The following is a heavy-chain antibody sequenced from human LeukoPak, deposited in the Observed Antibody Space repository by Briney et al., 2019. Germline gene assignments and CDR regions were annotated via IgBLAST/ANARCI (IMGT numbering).Heavy chain of an antibody. J-gene: IGHJ6*03. D-gene: IGHD1-26*01. V-gene: IGHV1-46*01. CDR2: INPSGGST. CDR1: GYTFTSYY. Sequence: ASVKVSCKASGYTFTSYYMHWVRQAPGQGLEWMGIINPSGGSTSYAQKFQGRVTMTRDTSTSTVYMELSSLRSEDTAVYYCARGTEGSGSLYYYYYYMDVWGKGTTVTISS. CDR3: ARGTEGSGSLYYYYYYMDV.